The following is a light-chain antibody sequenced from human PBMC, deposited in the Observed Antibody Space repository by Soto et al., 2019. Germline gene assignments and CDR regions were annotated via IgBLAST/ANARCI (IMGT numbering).Light chain of an antibody. Sequence: QSVLTQPPSLSATPGQRVNISCSGSFSNIGDNAVNWYPQLPGAAPKLLIYLNDQRPSGVPDRFSGSKSGTSAFLAISGLQSEDEADYYCAAWDDSLNALFGTGTKLTVL. CDR2: LND. J-gene: IGLJ1*01. CDR3: AAWDDSLNAL. V-gene: IGLV1-44*01. CDR1: FSNIGDNA.